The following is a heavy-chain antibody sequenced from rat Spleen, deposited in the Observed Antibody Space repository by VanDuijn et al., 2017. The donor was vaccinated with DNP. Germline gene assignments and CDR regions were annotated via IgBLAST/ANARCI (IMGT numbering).Heavy chain of an antibody. J-gene: IGHJ3*01. V-gene: IGHV5S23*01. CDR1: GFTFTTYD. Sequence: EVQLVESGGGLVQPGRSLKLSCVASGFTFTTYDMAWVRQAPTKGLDWVASINTNNDNTYYGDSVKGRFTISRDNAKSTLYLQMDSLRSEDTATYYCTTSLDWFAYWGQGTLVTVSS. D-gene: IGHD1-12*01. CDR2: INTNNDNT. CDR3: TTSLDWFAY.